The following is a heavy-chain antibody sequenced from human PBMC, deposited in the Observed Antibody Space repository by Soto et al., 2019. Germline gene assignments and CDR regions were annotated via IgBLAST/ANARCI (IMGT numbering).Heavy chain of an antibody. J-gene: IGHJ4*02. CDR2: IYYSGST. CDR1: GGSISSYY. Sequence: PSETLSLTCTVSGGSISSYYWSWIRQPPGKGLEWIGYIYYSGSTNYNPSLKSRGTISVDTSKNQFSLKLSSVTAADTAVYYCARAVYYYGSGSYYIDYWGQGTLVTVSS. V-gene: IGHV4-59*01. CDR3: ARAVYYYGSGSYYIDY. D-gene: IGHD3-10*01.